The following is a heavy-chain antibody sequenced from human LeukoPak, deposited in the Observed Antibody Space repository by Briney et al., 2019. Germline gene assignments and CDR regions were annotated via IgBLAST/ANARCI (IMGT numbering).Heavy chain of an antibody. CDR3: ARDRGIAARRENWFDP. D-gene: IGHD6-6*01. V-gene: IGHV1-2*02. CDR1: GYTFTGYY. CDR2: INPNSGGT. J-gene: IGHJ5*02. Sequence: ASVKVSCKASGYTFTGYYMHWVRQAPGQGLEWMGWINPNSGGTNYGQKFQGRVTMTRDTSISTAYMELSRLRSDDTAVYYCARDRGIAARRENWFDPWGQGTLVTVSS.